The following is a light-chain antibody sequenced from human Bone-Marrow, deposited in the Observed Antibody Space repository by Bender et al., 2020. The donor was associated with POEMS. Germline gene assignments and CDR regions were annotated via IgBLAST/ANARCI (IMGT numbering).Light chain of an antibody. J-gene: IGLJ7*01. CDR1: GSDVAAYDF. Sequence: QSALTQPPSASGSPGQSVTISCTGTGSDVAAYDFVSWYQQHPGKAPKVLIYEGTKRPSGVSYRFSGSKSANTASLTISGLQAADEADYYCCSYEPGSTFAVFGGGSHLTVL. CDR2: EGT. V-gene: IGLV2-23*01. CDR3: CSYEPGSTFAV.